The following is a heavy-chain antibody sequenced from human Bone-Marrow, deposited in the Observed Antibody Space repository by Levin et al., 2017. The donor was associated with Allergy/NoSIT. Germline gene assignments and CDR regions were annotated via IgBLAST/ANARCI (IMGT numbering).Heavy chain of an antibody. CDR2: ISDSGDST. J-gene: IGHJ4*02. Sequence: PGGSLRLSCAASGFTLNSYAMSWVRQAPGKGLEWVSAISDSGDSTYYADSVKGRFTISRDTSKNTLYLQMNSLRAEDTAVYYCAKFDYGDYWGQGTLVTVSS. V-gene: IGHV3-23*01. D-gene: IGHD3-16*01. CDR3: AKFDYGDY. CDR1: GFTLNSYA.